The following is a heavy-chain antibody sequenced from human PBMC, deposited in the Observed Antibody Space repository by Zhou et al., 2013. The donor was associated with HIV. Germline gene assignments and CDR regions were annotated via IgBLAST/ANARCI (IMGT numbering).Heavy chain of an antibody. Sequence: QVQLVQSGAEVKKPGASVKVSCKASGYTFTSYDINWVRQAPGQGLEWMGWISTYNGNTNYAQKFQGRVTITADKSTSTAYMELSSLRSEDTAVYYCAIPPLRDYYYMDVWGKGTTVTVSS. CDR3: AIPPLRDYYYMDV. V-gene: IGHV1-18*01. CDR2: ISTYNGNT. D-gene: IGHD3-3*01. J-gene: IGHJ6*03. CDR1: GYTFTSYD.